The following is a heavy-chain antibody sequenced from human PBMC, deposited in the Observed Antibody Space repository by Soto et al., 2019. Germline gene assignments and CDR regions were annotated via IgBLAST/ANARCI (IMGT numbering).Heavy chain of an antibody. Sequence: QVQLQESGPGLVKPSQTLSLTCTVSGGSISSGGYYWSWVRQHPGKGLELIGYIYYSGSTYYNPSRKSRGTISLDTSKNQCALKLNSVTAADTAVYYCARSWGYGGNSRFDYWGQGTLVIDSS. D-gene: IGHD4-17*01. V-gene: IGHV4-31*03. CDR3: ARSWGYGGNSRFDY. CDR1: GGSISSGGYY. J-gene: IGHJ4*02. CDR2: IYYSGST.